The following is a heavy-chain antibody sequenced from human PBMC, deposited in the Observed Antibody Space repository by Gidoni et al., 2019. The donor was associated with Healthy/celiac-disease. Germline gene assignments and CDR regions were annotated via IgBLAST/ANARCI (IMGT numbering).Heavy chain of an antibody. V-gene: IGHV3-30-3*01. D-gene: IGHD4-4*01. CDR3: ARSRRDYSNYEAEYYYYYGMDV. J-gene: IGHJ6*02. Sequence: QVQLVESGGGVVQPGRSMRLSCAASGFTFSSYAMHGVRQAPGKGLEWVAVISYDGSNKYYADSVKGRFTISRDNSKNTLYLQMNSLRAEDTAVYYCARSRRDYSNYEAEYYYYYGMDVWGQGTTVTVSS. CDR1: GFTFSSYA. CDR2: ISYDGSNK.